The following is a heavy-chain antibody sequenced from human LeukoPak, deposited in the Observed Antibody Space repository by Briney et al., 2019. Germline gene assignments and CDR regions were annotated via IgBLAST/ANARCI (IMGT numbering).Heavy chain of an antibody. CDR2: INWNGGST. CDR1: GFTFDDYG. CDR3: ARGSTSYDFWSGYGYYYYMDV. Sequence: TGGSLRLSCAASGFTFDDYGMSWVRQAPGKGLEWVSGINWNGGSTGYADSVKGRFTISRDNAKNSLYLQMNSLRAEDTAVYYCARGSTSYDFWSGYGYYYYMDVWGKGTTVTVSS. D-gene: IGHD3-3*01. J-gene: IGHJ6*03. V-gene: IGHV3-20*04.